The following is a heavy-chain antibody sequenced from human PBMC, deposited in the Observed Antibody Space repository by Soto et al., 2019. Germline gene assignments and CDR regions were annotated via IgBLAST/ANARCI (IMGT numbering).Heavy chain of an antibody. V-gene: IGHV5-10-1*01. Sequence: PGESLKISCTGFGYTFTTFWISWVRQMPGKGLEWMGRIDPRDSYVNYSPSFQGHVTISLDKSISTAYLQWGSLKASDTAMYYCARLFCRTPNCDSSFDPWGQGTLVTVSS. CDR2: IDPRDSYV. D-gene: IGHD2-2*01. CDR1: GYTFTTFW. J-gene: IGHJ5*02. CDR3: ARLFCRTPNCDSSFDP.